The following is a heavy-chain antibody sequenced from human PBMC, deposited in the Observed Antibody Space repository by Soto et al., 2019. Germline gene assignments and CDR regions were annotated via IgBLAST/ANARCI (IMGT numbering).Heavy chain of an antibody. D-gene: IGHD3-22*01. J-gene: IGHJ6*02. CDR3: ARDSVYSSGYYYTDYYGMDV. CDR1: GGSINSYY. V-gene: IGHV4-59*12. CDR2: IYYSGST. Sequence: SETLSLTCTVSGGSINSYYWSWIRQPPGKGLEWIGYIYYSGSTNYNPSLKSRVTISVDTSKNQFSLKLSSVTAADTAVYYCARDSVYSSGYYYTDYYGMDVWGQGTTVTVSS.